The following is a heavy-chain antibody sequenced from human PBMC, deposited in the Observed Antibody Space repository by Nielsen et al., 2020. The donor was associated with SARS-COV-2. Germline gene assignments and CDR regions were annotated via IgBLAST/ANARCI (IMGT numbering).Heavy chain of an antibody. CDR3: ARNWNRYPYYYYYGMDV. D-gene: IGHD1-1*01. V-gene: IGHV3-30-3*01. J-gene: IGHJ6*02. CDR2: ISYDGSNK. Sequence: GESLKISCAASGFTFSSYAMHWVRQAPGKGLEWVAVISYDGSNKYYADSVKGRFTISRDNSKNTLYLQMNSLRAEDTAVYYCARNWNRYPYYYYYGMDVWGQGTTVTVSS. CDR1: GFTFSSYA.